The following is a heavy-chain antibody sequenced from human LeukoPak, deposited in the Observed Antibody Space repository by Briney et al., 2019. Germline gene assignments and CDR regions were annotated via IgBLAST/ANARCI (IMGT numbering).Heavy chain of an antibody. Sequence: GGSLRLSCAASGFTFSSYWMHWVRQDPRKGLVWVSRINGDGRNINYADSVRGRYTISRDNAKNTLFLQMNTLRVEDTAVYYRTRDLMDYDVSTGLHHYYMDVWGQGTTVTVSS. CDR1: GFTFSSYW. D-gene: IGHD3-9*01. CDR3: TRDLMDYDVSTGLHHYYMDV. CDR2: INGDGRNI. V-gene: IGHV3-74*01. J-gene: IGHJ6*02.